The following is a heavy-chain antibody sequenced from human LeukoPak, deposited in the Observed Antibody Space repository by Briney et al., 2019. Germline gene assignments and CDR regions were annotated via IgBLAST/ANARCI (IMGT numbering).Heavy chain of an antibody. V-gene: IGHV5-10-1*01. J-gene: IGHJ4*02. D-gene: IGHD3-22*01. Sequence: GESLKISCKGSGYSLTRLWISWVRQMPGKGLEWMGRIDPSDSSTNDSPSFQGHVTISADKSISTAYLQWSSLKASDTAMYYCARHDSSGYCDYWGQGTLVTVSS. CDR2: IDPSDSST. CDR1: GYSLTRLW. CDR3: ARHDSSGYCDY.